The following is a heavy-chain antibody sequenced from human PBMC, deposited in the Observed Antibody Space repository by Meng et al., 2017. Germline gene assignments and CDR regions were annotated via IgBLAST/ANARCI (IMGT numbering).Heavy chain of an antibody. CDR1: GDSVTVGSPY. Sequence: QVRRQRQGLGLVRPSDTLSLTCTFSGDSVTVGSPYWSWIRQPPGKGLEWIGYIDYGGSTSYNPSLRSRVTISVDTSNNQFSLKLSSVTAADTAVFYCARTRGDYYFDYWGQGTLVTVSS. D-gene: IGHD3-16*01. CDR3: ARTRGDYYFDY. V-gene: IGHV4-61*01. J-gene: IGHJ4*02. CDR2: IDYGGST.